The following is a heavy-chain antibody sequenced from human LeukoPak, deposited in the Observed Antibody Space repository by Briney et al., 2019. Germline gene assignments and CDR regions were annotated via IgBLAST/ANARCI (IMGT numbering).Heavy chain of an antibody. CDR3: ARSPRGATSRYYYYYYMDV. CDR1: GGSISSYY. Sequence: SETLSLTCTVSGGSISSYYWSWIRQPAGKGLEWIGRIYTSGSTNYNPSLKSRVTMSVDTSKNQFSLKLSSVTAADTAVYYCARSPRGATSRYYYYYYMDVRGKGTTVTVSS. V-gene: IGHV4-4*07. CDR2: IYTSGST. D-gene: IGHD5-24*01. J-gene: IGHJ6*03.